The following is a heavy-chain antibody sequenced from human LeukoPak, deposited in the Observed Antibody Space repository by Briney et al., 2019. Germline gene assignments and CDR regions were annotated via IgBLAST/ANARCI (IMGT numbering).Heavy chain of an antibody. Sequence: GGSLRLSCAASGFTFSSYSMNWVRQAPGKGLEWVSYISSGGGTIYYADSVKGRFIMSRDNAKDSLYLQMSSLRAEDTAVYYCARVWRITSPGPRTVSFDYWGQGTLVTVSS. CDR2: ISSGGGTI. V-gene: IGHV3-48*04. CDR1: GFTFSSYS. J-gene: IGHJ4*02. CDR3: ARVWRITSPGPRTVSFDY. D-gene: IGHD1-20*01.